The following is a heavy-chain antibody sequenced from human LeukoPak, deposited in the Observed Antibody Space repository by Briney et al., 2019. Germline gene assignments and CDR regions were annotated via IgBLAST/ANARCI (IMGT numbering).Heavy chain of an antibody. J-gene: IGHJ4*02. V-gene: IGHV3-7*01. CDR3: ARDQFGFGESHFDY. CDR1: GFTFSSYG. D-gene: IGHD3-10*01. Sequence: GGSLRLSCAASGFTFSSYGMHWVRQAPGKGLQWVANIKQDESEKYYVDSVKGRFTISRDNAKNSLYLQMNSLRAEDTAVYYCARDQFGFGESHFDYWGQGTLVTVSS. CDR2: IKQDESEK.